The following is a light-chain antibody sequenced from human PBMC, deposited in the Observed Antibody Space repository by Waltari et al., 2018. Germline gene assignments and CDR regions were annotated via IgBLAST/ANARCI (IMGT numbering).Light chain of an antibody. CDR1: RSDVGTYDL. V-gene: IGLV2-23*02. J-gene: IGLJ2*01. CDR3: CSCAGVTPYVL. CDR2: EVT. Sequence: QSALTQPASVCGSPGQSITIPCAGSRSDVGTYDLVSWYQQHPGKAPKLIIYEVTKRPSGVPDRFSGSKSGNTASLTISGLQAADEADYYCCSCAGVTPYVLFGGGTKVTVL.